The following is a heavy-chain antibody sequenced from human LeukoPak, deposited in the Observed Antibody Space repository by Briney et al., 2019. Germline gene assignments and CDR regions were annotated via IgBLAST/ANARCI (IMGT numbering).Heavy chain of an antibody. J-gene: IGHJ4*02. CDR2: INHSGST. D-gene: IGHD4-4*01. Sequence: SETLSLTCAVYGGSFSGYYWSWIRQPPGKGLEWIGEINHSGSTNYNPSLKSRVTISVDTSKNQFSLRLSSVTAADTALYFCARRAGLHSLDYWAQGTLVTVSS. CDR3: ARRAGLHSLDY. CDR1: GGSFSGYY. V-gene: IGHV4-34*01.